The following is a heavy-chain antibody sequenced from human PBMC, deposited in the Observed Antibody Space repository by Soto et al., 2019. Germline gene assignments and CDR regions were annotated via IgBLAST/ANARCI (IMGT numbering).Heavy chain of an antibody. Sequence: SETLSLTCTVSGGSISSYYWSWIRQPPGKGLEWIGYIYYSGSTNYNPSLKSRVTISVDTSKNQFSLKLSSVTAADTAVYYWARGGESGYGYYYYGMDVWGQGTTVTASS. V-gene: IGHV4-59*01. D-gene: IGHD5-12*01. CDR1: GGSISSYY. J-gene: IGHJ6*02. CDR3: ARGGESGYGYYYYGMDV. CDR2: IYYSGST.